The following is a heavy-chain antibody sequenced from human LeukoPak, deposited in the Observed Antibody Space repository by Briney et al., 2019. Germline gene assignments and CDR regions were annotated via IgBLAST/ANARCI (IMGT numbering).Heavy chain of an antibody. Sequence: ASVKVSCKASGYTFTSYGISWVRQAPGQGLEWMGWISAYNGNTNYAQKLQGRVTMTTDTSTSTAYMELRSLRSDDTAVYYSARDRIQTREPALYWFDPWGQGTLVTVSS. CDR3: ARDRIQTREPALYWFDP. CDR2: ISAYNGNT. D-gene: IGHD5-18*01. J-gene: IGHJ5*02. CDR1: GYTFTSYG. V-gene: IGHV1-18*01.